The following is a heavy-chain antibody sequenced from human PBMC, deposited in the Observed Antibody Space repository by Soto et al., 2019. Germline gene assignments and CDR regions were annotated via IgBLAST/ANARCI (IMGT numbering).Heavy chain of an antibody. CDR3: TTDIAISARPYLGF. CDR2: IKSKSAGGTT. V-gene: IGHV3-15*07. D-gene: IGHD6-6*01. J-gene: IGHJ4*02. Sequence: EVQLVESGGGLVKPGGSLRLSCAASDFTFTNAWMNWVRQAPGKGLEWVGRIKSKSAGGTTDYAAPVKGRFTISRDDSKNTLYLQMNSLKTEDTAVYYCTTDIAISARPYLGFWGQGTLVTVSS. CDR1: DFTFTNAW.